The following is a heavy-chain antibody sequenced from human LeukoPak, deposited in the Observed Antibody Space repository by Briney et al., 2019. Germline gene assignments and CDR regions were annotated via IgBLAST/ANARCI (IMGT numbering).Heavy chain of an antibody. J-gene: IGHJ4*02. Sequence: GASVKVSCKASGYTFTGYYIHWVRQAPGQGLEWMGWINPNSGETNYARDFQGRVTLTRDTSISTAYMEVSRLTSDDTAVYYCAKDSNDDRGYCYYWGQGTLVTVSS. V-gene: IGHV1-2*02. CDR2: INPNSGET. CDR1: GYTFTGYY. D-gene: IGHD3-22*01. CDR3: AKDSNDDRGYCYY.